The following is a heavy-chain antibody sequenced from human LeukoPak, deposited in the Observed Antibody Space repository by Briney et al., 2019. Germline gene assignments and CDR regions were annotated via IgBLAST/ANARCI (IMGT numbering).Heavy chain of an antibody. V-gene: IGHV3-21*01. CDR2: ISSSSSYI. J-gene: IGHJ4*02. Sequence: GGSLRLPCAASGFTFSSYSINWVRQAPGKGLEWVSSISSSSSYIYYADSVKGRFTISRDNAKNSLYLQMNSLRAEDTAVYYCARVVMIRAPARGGDCFNFDNWGQGAHGTVSS. D-gene: IGHD2-21*02. CDR3: ARVVMIRAPARGGDCFNFDN. CDR1: GFTFSSYS.